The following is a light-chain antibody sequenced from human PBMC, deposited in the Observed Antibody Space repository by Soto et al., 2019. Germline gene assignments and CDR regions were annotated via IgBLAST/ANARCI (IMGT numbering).Light chain of an antibody. CDR3: CSYAATTHV. J-gene: IGLJ1*01. CDR1: SSDIGGYNY. Sequence: QSALTQPPSVSGSPGQSVTISCTGTSSDIGGYNYVSWYQQLPGKAPKLMIYDVSKRPSGVPDRFSGSNSGNTASLTISGLQAEDEADYYCCSYAATTHVFGTGTQLTVL. V-gene: IGLV2-11*01. CDR2: DVS.